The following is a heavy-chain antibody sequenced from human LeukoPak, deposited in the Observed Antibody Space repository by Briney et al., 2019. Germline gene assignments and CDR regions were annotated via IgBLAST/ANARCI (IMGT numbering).Heavy chain of an antibody. CDR1: GASISGGTYY. CDR2: IYYTGST. CDR3: ARRGGSGRAFDY. V-gene: IGHV4-39*01. J-gene: IGHJ4*02. D-gene: IGHD1-26*01. Sequence: SETLSLTCSVSGASISGGTYYWGWIRQPPGKGLEWIGSIYYTGSTYDNPSLKSRVTISADTSKNQFSLKLSSVTAADTAVYYCARRGGSGRAFDYWGQGTLVTVSS.